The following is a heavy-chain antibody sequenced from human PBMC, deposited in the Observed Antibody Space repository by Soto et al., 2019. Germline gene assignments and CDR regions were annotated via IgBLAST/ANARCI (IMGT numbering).Heavy chain of an antibody. V-gene: IGHV6-1*01. CDR1: GDSVSSTSAA. CDR2: TFYRSKWYN. CDR3: GRMVYAMYGEYYYYMDV. D-gene: IGHD2-8*01. J-gene: IGHJ6*03. Sequence: PSQTLSLTCAISGDSVSSTSAAWNWIRQSPSRGLEWLGRTFYRSKWYNDYEQSVKSRMTINADTSKNQFSLQLNSVTPEDTAVYYCGRMVYAMYGEYYYYMDVWGKGTTVTVSS.